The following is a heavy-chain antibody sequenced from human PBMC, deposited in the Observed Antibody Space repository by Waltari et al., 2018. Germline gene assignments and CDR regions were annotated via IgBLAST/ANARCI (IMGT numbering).Heavy chain of an antibody. CDR1: GFTFSSYA. CDR3: AKFFPYYGSGRAGPFDY. Sequence: EVQLVESGGGLVQPGGSLRLSCAASGFTFSSYAMSWVRQAPGKGLEWVSAISGSVGSTYYADSVKGRFTISRDNSKNTLYLQMNSLRAEDTAVYYCAKFFPYYGSGRAGPFDYWGQGTLVTVSS. CDR2: ISGSVGST. J-gene: IGHJ4*02. D-gene: IGHD3-10*01. V-gene: IGHV3-23*04.